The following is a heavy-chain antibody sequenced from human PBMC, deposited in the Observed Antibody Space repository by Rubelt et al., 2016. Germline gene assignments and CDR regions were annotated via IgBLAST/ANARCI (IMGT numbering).Heavy chain of an antibody. Sequence: LEWIGSIYYSATSYYNPSLKSRVTISVDTSKNQFSLKLTSVTATDTAVYYCARRGGRDILTGYYTHDAFDIWGQGTMVTVSS. V-gene: IGHV4-39*01. J-gene: IGHJ3*02. CDR2: IYYSATS. CDR3: ARRGGRDILTGYYTHDAFDI. D-gene: IGHD3-9*01.